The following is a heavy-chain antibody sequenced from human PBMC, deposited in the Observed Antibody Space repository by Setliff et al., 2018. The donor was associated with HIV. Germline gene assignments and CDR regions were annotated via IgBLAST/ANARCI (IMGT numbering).Heavy chain of an antibody. J-gene: IGHJ4*02. CDR1: GVSINSNRYY. D-gene: IGHD6-13*01. CDR3: ARGVAAAGL. CDR2: IFYSGTT. V-gene: IGHV4-39*07. Sequence: PSETLSLTCTVSGVSINSNRYYWGWIRQPPGKGLEWIGSIFYSGTTHYNASLQSRVTISEDTSRNQFSLSLKSVTAADTAVYYCARGVAAAGLWGQGTLVTVSS.